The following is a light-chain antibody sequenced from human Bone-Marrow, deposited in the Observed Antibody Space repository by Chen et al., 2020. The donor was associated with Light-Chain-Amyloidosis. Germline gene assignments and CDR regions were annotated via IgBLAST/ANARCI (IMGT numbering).Light chain of an antibody. Sequence: DIVMTQSPLSLPVTPGEPASISCRSSQSLLHINGNTYLDWFLQKPGQSPQLLISFGSNRASGVPDRFSGSGSGTDCTLKISRVEAEDVGVYYCMQALQGPFTFGPGTKVDIK. CDR1: QSLLHINGNTY. CDR2: FGS. CDR3: MQALQGPFT. V-gene: IGKV2-28*01. J-gene: IGKJ3*01.